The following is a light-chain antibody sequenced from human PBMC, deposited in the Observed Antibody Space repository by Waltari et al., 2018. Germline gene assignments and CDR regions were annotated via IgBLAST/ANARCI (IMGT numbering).Light chain of an antibody. J-gene: IGKJ2*01. V-gene: IGKV3-20*01. CDR3: QQYGSGYT. CDR2: GAS. Sequence: RKAGRTVSSSYLAWYQQKPGQAPRLLIYGASSRATGIPDRFSGSGSRTDFTLTITRLEPEDFAVYYCQQYGSGYTFGQGTKLEIK. CDR1: RTVSSSY.